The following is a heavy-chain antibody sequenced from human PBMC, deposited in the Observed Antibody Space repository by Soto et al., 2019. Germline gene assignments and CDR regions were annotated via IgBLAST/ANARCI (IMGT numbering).Heavy chain of an antibody. D-gene: IGHD6-19*01. CDR3: SRASGDRSAWGNDPFDI. Sequence: VQLVESGGAVVQPGGSLRLSCAPSGFTFEDYALHWVRQAPGKGLEWVALISWDGASAFYVDSVRGRFTIYRDRSSVFLQMNSLRPEDSAVYFCSRASGDRSAWGNDPFDIWGQGTLVTVSS. CDR2: ISWDGASA. V-gene: IGHV3-43D*04. CDR1: GFTFEDYA. J-gene: IGHJ3*02.